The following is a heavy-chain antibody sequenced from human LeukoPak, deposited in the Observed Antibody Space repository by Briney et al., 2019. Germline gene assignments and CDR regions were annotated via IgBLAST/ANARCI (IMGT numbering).Heavy chain of an antibody. CDR3: ARDLGSTGDYGMDV. CDR2: ISGTGAFT. V-gene: IGHV3-23*01. CDR1: GFTFTNYA. Sequence: GGSLRLSCAASGFTFTNYAMSWVRQAPGKGLESVSVISGTGAFTYYADSVKGRFTISRDNSKNTLYLQMNSLRAEDTAVYYCARDLGSTGDYGMDVWGQGTTVTVSS. D-gene: IGHD2-2*01. J-gene: IGHJ6*02.